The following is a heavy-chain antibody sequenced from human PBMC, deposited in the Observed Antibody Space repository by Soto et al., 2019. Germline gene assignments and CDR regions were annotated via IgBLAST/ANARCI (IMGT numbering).Heavy chain of an antibody. V-gene: IGHV3-30*18. J-gene: IGHJ6*02. CDR3: AKDFSGVYYYYYGMDV. CDR2: ISYDGSNK. Sequence: PGGSLRLSCAASGFTFSSYGMHWVRQAPGKGLEWVAVISYDGSNKYYADSVKGRFTISRDNSKNTLYLQMNSLRAEDTAVYYCAKDFSGVYYYYYGMDVWGQGTTVTVSS. CDR1: GFTFSSYG. D-gene: IGHD2-8*01.